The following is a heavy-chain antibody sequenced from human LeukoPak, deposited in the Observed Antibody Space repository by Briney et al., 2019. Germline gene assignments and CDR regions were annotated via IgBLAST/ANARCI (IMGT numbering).Heavy chain of an antibody. V-gene: IGHV1-18*01. CDR2: ISAYNGNT. Sequence: ASVKVSCKASGYTFTSYGISWVRQAPGQGLEWMGWISAYNGNTNYAQKLQGRVTMTTDTSTSTAYMELRSLRSDDTAVYYCARNKIAAVRGSLSDYWGQGTLVTVSS. CDR3: ARNKIAAVRGSLSDY. D-gene: IGHD6-13*01. CDR1: GYTFTSYG. J-gene: IGHJ4*02.